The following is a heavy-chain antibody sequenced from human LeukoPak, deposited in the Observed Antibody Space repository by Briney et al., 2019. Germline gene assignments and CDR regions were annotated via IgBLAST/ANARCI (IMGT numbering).Heavy chain of an antibody. CDR2: IKQDGSEK. J-gene: IGHJ4*02. V-gene: IGHV3-7*01. Sequence: GGSLRLSCAAPGFTFSSYWMSWVRQAPGKGLEWVANIKQDGSEKYYVDSVKGRFTISRDNAKNSLYLQMNSLRAEDTAVYYCAREARYSYGYDYWGQGTLVTVSS. CDR1: GFTFSSYW. CDR3: AREARYSYGYDY. D-gene: IGHD5-18*01.